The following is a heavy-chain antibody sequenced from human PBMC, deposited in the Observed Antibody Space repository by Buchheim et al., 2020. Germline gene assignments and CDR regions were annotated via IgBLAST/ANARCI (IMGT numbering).Heavy chain of an antibody. D-gene: IGHD3-16*02. CDR1: GGSISSYY. V-gene: IGHV4-59*01. J-gene: IGHJ5*02. Sequence: QVQLQESGPGLVKPSETLSLTCTVSGGSISSYYWSWIRQPPGNGLEWIGYIYYSGSTNYNPSLKSRVTISVETSKNQFSLKLSSVTAADTAVYYCARASMITVGGLIVNGWFDPWGQGTL. CDR3: ARASMITVGGLIVNGWFDP. CDR2: IYYSGST.